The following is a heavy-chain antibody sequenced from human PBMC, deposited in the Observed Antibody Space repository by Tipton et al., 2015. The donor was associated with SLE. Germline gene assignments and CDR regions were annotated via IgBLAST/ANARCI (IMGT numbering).Heavy chain of an antibody. CDR2: ISNSGGST. CDR1: GFTFSNYA. J-gene: IGHJ4*02. Sequence: SLRLSCAASGFTFSNYAMGWVRQAPGKGLEWVSYISNSGGSTYYADSVKGRFTISRDNSKNTLYVQMNSLRGEDTAMYYCAKVVYGSGSASATFGDWGQGTLVTVSS. V-gene: IGHV3-23*01. D-gene: IGHD3-10*01. CDR3: AKVVYGSGSASATFGD.